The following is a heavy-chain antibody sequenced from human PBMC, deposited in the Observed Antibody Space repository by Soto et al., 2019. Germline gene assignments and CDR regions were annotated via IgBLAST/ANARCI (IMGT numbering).Heavy chain of an antibody. CDR1: GYNFSNYY. D-gene: IGHD4-17*01. CDR2: VDPSDSYT. CDR3: ATLQWDYGDYDR. Sequence: PGESLKISCEGSGYNFSNYYISWVRHLPWKGLEWMGRVDPSDSYTNYSPSFQGHVSISADMSITTVFLLLRSLKASDSGMYYCATLQWDYGDYDRWGQGTMVTV. V-gene: IGHV5-10-1*01. J-gene: IGHJ5*02.